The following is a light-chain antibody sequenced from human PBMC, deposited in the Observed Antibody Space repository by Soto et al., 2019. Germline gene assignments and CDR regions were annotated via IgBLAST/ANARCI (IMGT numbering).Light chain of an antibody. CDR3: QQYNNWPLT. CDR2: DAS. V-gene: IGKV3D-15*01. Sequence: EIVLTQSPATLSVSPGEIATLSCRASQSISRTLAWYQQRPGQPPRLLIYDASIRATGFAARFSGSGSGTEFNLTISSLQSEDFAVYYSQQYNNWPLTFGGGTTVEIK. J-gene: IGKJ4*01. CDR1: QSISRT.